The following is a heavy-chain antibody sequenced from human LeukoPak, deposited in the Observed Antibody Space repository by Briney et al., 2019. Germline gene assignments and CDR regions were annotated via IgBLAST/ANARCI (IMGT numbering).Heavy chain of an antibody. CDR3: AKGYDPFDY. J-gene: IGHJ4*02. CDR2: IYTSGST. Sequence: PSDTLSLTCTVSGGSLSSYYWSWIRQPAGKGLEWIGRIYTSGSTNYNPSLKSRVTMSVDTSKNQFSLKLRSVTAADTAGYYCAKGYDPFDYWGQGTLVTVSS. CDR1: GGSLSSYY. D-gene: IGHD1-14*01. V-gene: IGHV4-4*07.